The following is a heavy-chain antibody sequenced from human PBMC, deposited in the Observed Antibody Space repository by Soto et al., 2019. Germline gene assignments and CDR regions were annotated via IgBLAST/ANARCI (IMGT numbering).Heavy chain of an antibody. D-gene: IGHD2-2*01. V-gene: IGHV3-11*06. J-gene: IGHJ6*02. Sequence: GGSLRLSCAASGFTFSDYYMSWIRQAPGKGLEWISYISGSNIYTNYADSVKGRFTISRDNANNSLYLQMDSLRVEDTAVYYCARDGGEVIPAAIGGGYGMDVWGQGTTVTVS. CDR1: GFTFSDYY. CDR3: ARDGGEVIPAAIGGGYGMDV. CDR2: ISGSNIYT.